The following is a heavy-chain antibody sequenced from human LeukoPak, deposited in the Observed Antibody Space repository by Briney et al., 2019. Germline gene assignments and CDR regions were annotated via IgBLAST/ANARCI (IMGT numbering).Heavy chain of an antibody. J-gene: IGHJ4*02. CDR1: GFTFSSYE. D-gene: IGHD3-3*02. CDR2: ISSSGSTI. CDR3: AREEGVLEPYFDY. V-gene: IGHV3-48*03. Sequence: GGSLRLSCAASGFTFSSYEMNWVRQAPGKGLEWVSYISSSGSTIYYADSVKGRFTISRDNAENSLYLQMNSLRAEDTAVYYCAREEGVLEPYFDYWGQGTLVTVSS.